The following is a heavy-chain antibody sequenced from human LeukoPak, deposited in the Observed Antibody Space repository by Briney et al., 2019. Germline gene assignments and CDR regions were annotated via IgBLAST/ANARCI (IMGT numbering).Heavy chain of an antibody. J-gene: IGHJ1*01. V-gene: IGHV7-4-1*02. CDR3: ARGDSGSYTNFQH. D-gene: IGHD1-26*01. Sequence: ASVKVSCKASGYTFSSYHIHWVRQAPGQGLEWMGWINTNTGNPTYAQGFTGRFVFSLDTSVSTAYLQISSLKAEDTAVYYCARGDSGSYTNFQHWGQGTPGHRLL. CDR2: INTNTGNP. CDR1: GYTFSSYH.